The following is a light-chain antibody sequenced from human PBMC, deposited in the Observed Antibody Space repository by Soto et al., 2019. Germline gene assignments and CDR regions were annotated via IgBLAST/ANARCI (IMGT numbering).Light chain of an antibody. CDR1: SSNIGSKY. J-gene: IGLJ2*01. CDR3: AAWDDSLSGPNVV. Sequence: QSVLTQPPSASGTPGQRVTISCSGSSSNIGSKYVYWYQQLPGTAPKLLIYRNNQRPSGVPDRFSGSKSGTSASLAISGLRSEDEADCYCAAWDDSLSGPNVVFGGGTKLTVL. V-gene: IGLV1-47*01. CDR2: RNN.